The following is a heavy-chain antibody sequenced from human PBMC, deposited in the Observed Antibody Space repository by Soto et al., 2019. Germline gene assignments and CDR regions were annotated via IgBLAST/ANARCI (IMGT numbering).Heavy chain of an antibody. V-gene: IGHV3-48*01. CDR1: GFTFSSYS. CDR3: AGWTDAFDI. Sequence: GGSLRLSCAASGFTFSSYSMNWVRQAPGKGLEWVSYISSSGGTIYYADSVKGRFTISRDNAKKSMYLQMNSLRGEDTAVYYCAGWTDAFDIWGQGTMVTVS. D-gene: IGHD3-3*01. J-gene: IGHJ3*02. CDR2: ISSSGGTI.